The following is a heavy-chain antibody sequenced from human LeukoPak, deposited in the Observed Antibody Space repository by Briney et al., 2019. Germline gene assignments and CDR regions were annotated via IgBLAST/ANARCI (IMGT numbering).Heavy chain of an antibody. J-gene: IGHJ4*02. V-gene: IGHV1-2*02. D-gene: IGHD3-10*01. CDR2: INPKNGDT. CDR3: ARDPDRRGAFFDY. CDR1: GYTLTDYH. Sequence: ASVKVSCKASGYTLTDYHIHWVRQAPGQGLEWMGCINPKNGDTNYAQKFQGGVTMTRDTSIRTVYMEVSRLRYDDTAVYYCARDPDRRGAFFDYWGQGTLVTVSS.